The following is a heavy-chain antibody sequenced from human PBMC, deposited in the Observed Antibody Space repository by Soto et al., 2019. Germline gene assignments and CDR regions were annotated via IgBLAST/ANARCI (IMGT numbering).Heavy chain of an antibody. CDR3: ARHFVAVVIKGWGY. CDR2: TYYNGNA. J-gene: IGHJ4*02. D-gene: IGHD3-22*01. V-gene: IGHV4-39*01. CDR1: GGSIVRSNYY. Sequence: SETLSLTCTVSGGSIVRSNYYWDWIRQPPGKGLEWIGTTYYNGNAYYNPSLKSRVTMSVDTSKNQFSLKLISVTAADTAVYYCARHFVAVVIKGWGYWGQGTLVTVSS.